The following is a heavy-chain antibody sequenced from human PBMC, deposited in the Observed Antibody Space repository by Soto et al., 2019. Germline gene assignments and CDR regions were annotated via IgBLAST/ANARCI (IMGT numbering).Heavy chain of an antibody. CDR3: ARLIPYYDFWSGPMPVDAFDI. CDR2: IYYSGST. D-gene: IGHD3-3*01. CDR1: GGSISSSSYY. J-gene: IGHJ3*02. Sequence: SETLSLTCTVSGGSISSSSYYWGWIRQPPGKGLEWIGSIYYSGSTYYNPSLKSRVTISVDTSKNQFSLKLSSVTAADTAVYYCARLIPYYDFWSGPMPVDAFDIRGQGTMVTVSS. V-gene: IGHV4-39*01.